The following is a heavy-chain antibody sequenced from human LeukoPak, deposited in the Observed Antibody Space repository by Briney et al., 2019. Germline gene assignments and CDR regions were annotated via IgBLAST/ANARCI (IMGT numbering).Heavy chain of an antibody. V-gene: IGHV3-74*01. CDR2: INSDGSST. J-gene: IGHJ4*02. D-gene: IGHD2-15*01. CDR1: GFTFSSYW. CDR3: ARVPYCSGGSCKYYFDY. Sequence: GGSLRLSCAASGFTFSSYWMHWVRHAPGKGLVWVSRINSDGSSTSYADSVKGRFTISRDNAKNTLYLQMNSLRAEDTAVYYCARVPYCSGGSCKYYFDYWGQGTLVTVSS.